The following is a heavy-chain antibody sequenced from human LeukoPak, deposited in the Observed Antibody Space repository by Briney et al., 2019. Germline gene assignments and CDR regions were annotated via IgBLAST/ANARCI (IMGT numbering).Heavy chain of an antibody. CDR1: GFHFSDFA. J-gene: IGHJ6*03. CDR2: ISGGGDNT. V-gene: IGHV3-23*01. CDR3: AKFEGALLGNYYMDV. Sequence: GGPLSLSCAVSGFHFSDFAMSWVRQAPGKGLEWVSTISGGGDNTYFADSVKGRFTISRANSKNTLFLQMVSLRAEDTAVYYCAKFEGALLGNYYMDVWGKGTTVTVSS.